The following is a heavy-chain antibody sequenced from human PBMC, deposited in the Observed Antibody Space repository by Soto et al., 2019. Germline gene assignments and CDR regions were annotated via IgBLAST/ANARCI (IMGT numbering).Heavy chain of an antibody. CDR2: ISWNSGSI. D-gene: IGHD1-20*01. Sequence: VQLVESGGGLVQPGRSLRLSCAASGFTFDDYAMHWVRQAPGKGLEWGSGISWNSGSIGYADSVKGRFTISRDNAKNSLYLQMNCLRAEDTALYYCAIGSITGTTYYFDYWGQGTLVTVSS. CDR3: AIGSITGTTYYFDY. J-gene: IGHJ4*02. CDR1: GFTFDDYA. V-gene: IGHV3-9*01.